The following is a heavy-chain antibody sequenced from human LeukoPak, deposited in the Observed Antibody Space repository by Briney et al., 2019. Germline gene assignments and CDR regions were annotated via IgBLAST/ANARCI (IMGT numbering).Heavy chain of an antibody. Sequence: SETLSLTCAVYGGSFSGYYWSWIRQPPGKGLEWIGEINHSGSTNYNPSLKSRVTISVDTSKNQFSLKLSSVTAADTAVYYCARLGATWIQLWRFDYWGQGTLVTVSS. CDR2: INHSGST. V-gene: IGHV4-34*01. CDR1: GGSFSGYY. J-gene: IGHJ4*02. D-gene: IGHD5-18*01. CDR3: ARLGATWIQLWRFDY.